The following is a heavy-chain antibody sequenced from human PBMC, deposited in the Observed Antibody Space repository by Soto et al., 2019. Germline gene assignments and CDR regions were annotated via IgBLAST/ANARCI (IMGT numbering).Heavy chain of an antibody. CDR2: IYYSGST. CDR3: ARVIRLWMVRVPSYYFDY. CDR1: GGSISSGDYY. V-gene: IGHV4-30-4*01. J-gene: IGHJ4*02. Sequence: SETLSLTCTVSGGSISSGDYYWSWIRQPPGKGLEWIGYIYYSGSTYYNPSLKSRVTISVDTSKNQFSLKLSSVTAADTAVYYCARVIRLWMVRVPSYYFDYCGQLTLVPVSA. D-gene: IGHD2-21*01.